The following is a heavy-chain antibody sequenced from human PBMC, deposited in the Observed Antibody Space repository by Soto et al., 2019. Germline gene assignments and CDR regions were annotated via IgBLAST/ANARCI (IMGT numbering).Heavy chain of an antibody. D-gene: IGHD2-21*02. CDR1: GCTFAGYY. V-gene: IGHV1-2*02. CDR2: INPNSGGT. CDR3: ARDEEGTVVTPLYWYFDL. J-gene: IGHJ2*01. Sequence: ASVKVSCKASGCTFAGYYMHWVRQAPGQGLEWMGWINPNSGGTNYAQKFQGRVTMTRDTSISTAYMELSRLRSDDTAVYYCARDEEGTVVTPLYWYFDLWGRGTLVTVSS.